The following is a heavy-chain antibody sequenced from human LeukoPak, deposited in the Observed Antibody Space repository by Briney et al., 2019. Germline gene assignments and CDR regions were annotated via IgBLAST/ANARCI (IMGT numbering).Heavy chain of an antibody. V-gene: IGHV1-2*02. D-gene: IGHD6-19*01. Sequence: ASVKVSCKASGYTFTGYYMHWVRQAPGQVLGWMGWINPNSGGTNYAQKFQGRVTMTRDTSISTAYMELSRLRSDDTAVYYCARDQLAGGSYEDDFDIWGQGTMVTVSS. CDR1: GYTFTGYY. J-gene: IGHJ3*02. CDR2: INPNSGGT. CDR3: ARDQLAGGSYEDDFDI.